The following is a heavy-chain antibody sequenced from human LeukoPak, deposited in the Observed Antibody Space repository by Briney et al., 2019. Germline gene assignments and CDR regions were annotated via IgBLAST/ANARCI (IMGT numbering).Heavy chain of an antibody. CDR3: ASPAGAVTTTAPFDY. V-gene: IGHV3-30-3*01. CDR2: MSIHGGNE. Sequence: GGSLRLSCAVAGFTFSDYAVHWVRQAPGKGLEWVAVMSIHGGNEYYADSVKGRFTISRDNSKNTVYLQMSSLRAEDTAVYYSASPAGAVTTTAPFDYWGQGTLVTVSS. J-gene: IGHJ4*02. CDR1: GFTFSDYA. D-gene: IGHD4-11*01.